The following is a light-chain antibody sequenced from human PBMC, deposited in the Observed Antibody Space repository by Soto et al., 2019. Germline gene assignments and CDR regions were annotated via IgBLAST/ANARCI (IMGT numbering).Light chain of an antibody. CDR2: KAS. J-gene: IGKJ1*01. Sequence: DIQITQSPSTLHGSVGDRVTITCRASQTISSWLAWYQKKPGEAPKLLIYKASTLKSGVPSRFSGSGSGTEFTLTLSSLQPDSFATYYCQQLRTFGQGTKVDI. V-gene: IGKV1-5*03. CDR1: QTISSW. CDR3: QQLRT.